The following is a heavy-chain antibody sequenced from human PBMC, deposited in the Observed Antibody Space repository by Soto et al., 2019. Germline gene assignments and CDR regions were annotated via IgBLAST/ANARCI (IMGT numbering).Heavy chain of an antibody. CDR2: IIPIIGPA. Sequence: QVQLVQSGAEVKKPGSSVKVSCKTSGGTFSVYAISWLRQAPGPGLEWMGGIIPIIGPANYAQKFQGRVTITANESMTTSYMELSSLTSEDTAIYFCARLAVLLPAAILAPGRGFDPWGQGTLVTVSS. CDR1: GGTFSVYA. V-gene: IGHV1-69*12. D-gene: IGHD2-2*01. CDR3: ARLAVLLPAAILAPGRGFDP. J-gene: IGHJ5*02.